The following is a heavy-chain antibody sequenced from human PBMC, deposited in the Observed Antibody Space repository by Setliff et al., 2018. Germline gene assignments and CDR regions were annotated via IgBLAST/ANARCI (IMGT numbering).Heavy chain of an antibody. CDR2: LQTYSGHT. CDR3: ATDVNQWDPTYMDV. CDR1: GDSIPKNA. V-gene: IGHV1-18*01. D-gene: IGHD1-26*01. Sequence: GASVKVSCKASGDSIPKNAISWVRQAPGQGLEWMGWLQTYSGHTNYAQKFRGRATMTTDTSTRTAYLELRALTSDDTAVYYCATDVNQWDPTYMDVWGEGTTVTV. J-gene: IGHJ6*03.